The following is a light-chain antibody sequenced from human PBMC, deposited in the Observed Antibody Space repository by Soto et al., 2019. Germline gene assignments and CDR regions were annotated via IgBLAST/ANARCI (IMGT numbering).Light chain of an antibody. V-gene: IGLV2-14*03. CDR3: SSYTSSSTLV. Sequence: QSALTQPASLSGSPGQSITISCTGTSSDVGGYNYVSWYQQHPGKAPKLMIYDVSNRPSGVSNRFSGSKSGNTASLTISGLQAEDEADYYCSSYTSSSTLVFGTGT. CDR2: DVS. J-gene: IGLJ1*01. CDR1: SSDVGGYNY.